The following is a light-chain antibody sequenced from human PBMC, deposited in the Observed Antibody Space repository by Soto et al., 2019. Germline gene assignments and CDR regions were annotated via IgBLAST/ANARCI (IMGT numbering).Light chain of an antibody. J-gene: IGKJ3*01. V-gene: IGKV1-5*01. CDR3: QQYDVFLFT. Sequence: DIQMTQSPSTLSGSVGDRVTITCRASQTISSWLAWYQQKPGKAPKLLVYDASNLQRGVPSRFSGRGSGTDFTFTISSLQPQDIATYYCQQYDVFLFTFGPGTKVDIK. CDR1: QTISSW. CDR2: DAS.